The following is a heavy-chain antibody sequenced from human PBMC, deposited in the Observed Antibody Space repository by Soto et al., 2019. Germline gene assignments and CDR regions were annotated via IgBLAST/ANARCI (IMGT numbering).Heavy chain of an antibody. CDR1: GYTFTNFD. V-gene: IGHV1-8*01. CDR3: ARGQLRFLEWELRYFDWLSPDYYGMDV. Sequence: ASVKVSCKASGYTFTNFDLHWVRQAPGQGLEWMGWMNPNSGNTGYAQKLQGRVTMTRNTSISTAYMELSSLRSEDTAVYYCARGQLRFLEWELRYFDWLSPDYYGMDVWGQGTTVTVSS. J-gene: IGHJ6*02. D-gene: IGHD3-9*01. CDR2: MNPNSGNT.